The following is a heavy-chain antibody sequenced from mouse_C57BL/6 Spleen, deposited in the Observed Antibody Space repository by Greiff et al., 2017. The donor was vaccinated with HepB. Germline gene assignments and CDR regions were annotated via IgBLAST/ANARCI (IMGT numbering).Heavy chain of an antibody. V-gene: IGHV1-59*01. CDR1: GYTFTSYW. CDR2: IDPSDSYT. J-gene: IGHJ2*01. D-gene: IGHD1-1*01. Sequence: QVQLQQPGAELVRPGTSVKLSCKASGYTFTSYWMHWVKQRPGQGLEWIGVIDPSDSYTNYNQKFKGKATLTVDTSSSTAYMQLSSLTSADSAVYYCARLGITTVLDYWGQGTTLTVSS. CDR3: ARLGITTVLDY.